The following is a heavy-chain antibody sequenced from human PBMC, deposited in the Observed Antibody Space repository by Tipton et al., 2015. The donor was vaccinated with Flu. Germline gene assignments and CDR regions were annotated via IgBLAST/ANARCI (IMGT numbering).Heavy chain of an antibody. CDR2: IWYDGSNK. CDR1: GFIFSKFG. CDR3: ATDGGSWPNSFFAH. V-gene: IGHV3-33*02. J-gene: IGHJ4*02. D-gene: IGHD4-23*01. Sequence: SLRLSCAASGFIFSKFGFHWVRQAPGKGLEWVAVIWYDGSNKYYADSAKGRFTISRDDSENTLFLQMNSLRAEDTAVYYCATDGGSWPNSFFAHWGQGTLVTVSS.